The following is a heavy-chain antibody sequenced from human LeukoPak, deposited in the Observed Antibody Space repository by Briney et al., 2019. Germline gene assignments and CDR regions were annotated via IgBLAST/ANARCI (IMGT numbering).Heavy chain of an antibody. CDR2: IYYSGST. Sequence: SETLSLTCTVSGDSIGTYYWSWIRQPPGKGLEWIGYIYYSGSTNYNPSPKSRVTISVDTSKKQFSLKLSSLTAADTAVYYCARVYSTSSPFDYWGQGTLVTVSS. CDR1: GDSIGTYY. V-gene: IGHV4-59*01. J-gene: IGHJ4*02. D-gene: IGHD6-6*01. CDR3: ARVYSTSSPFDY.